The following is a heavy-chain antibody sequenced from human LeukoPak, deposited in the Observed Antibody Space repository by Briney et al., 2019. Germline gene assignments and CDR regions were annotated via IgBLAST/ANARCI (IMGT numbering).Heavy chain of an antibody. J-gene: IGHJ4*02. V-gene: IGHV3-30*18. Sequence: GGSLRLSCAAYGFTFSSYGMHWVRPAPGKGMEWVAVISSDGSNTYYADSLKGRFTISRDNSKNTLYLQMNSLRAEDTAVYYCAKNSIVVVGAAALYDWGQGTLVTVAS. D-gene: IGHD2-15*01. CDR1: GFTFSSYG. CDR2: ISSDGSNT. CDR3: AKNSIVVVGAAALYD.